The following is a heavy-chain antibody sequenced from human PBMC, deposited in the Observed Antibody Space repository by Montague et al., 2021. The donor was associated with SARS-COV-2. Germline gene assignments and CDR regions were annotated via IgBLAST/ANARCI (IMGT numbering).Heavy chain of an antibody. J-gene: IGHJ5*02. CDR3: ARGRKRITVVRGVIIDWFDP. D-gene: IGHD3-10*01. CDR1: GGSYSGYY. V-gene: IGHV4-34*01. Sequence: SETLSLTCAVYGGSYSGYYWSWIRQPPGKGLEWIGEINHSGSTNYNPSLKSRVTISVDTSKNQFPLKLSSVTAADTAVYYCARGRKRITVVRGVIIDWFDPWGQGTLVTVSS. CDR2: INHSGST.